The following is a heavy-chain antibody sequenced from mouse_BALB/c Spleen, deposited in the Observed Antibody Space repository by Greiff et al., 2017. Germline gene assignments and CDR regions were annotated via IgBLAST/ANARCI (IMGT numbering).Heavy chain of an antibody. CDR2: IRLKSNIYAT. CDR3: TSIYYYGSSSMDY. J-gene: IGHJ4*01. Sequence: DVMLVESGGGLVQPGGSMKLSCVASGFTFSNYWMNWVRQSPEKGLEWVAEIRLKSNIYATHYAESVKGRFTISRDDSKSSVYLQMNNLRAEDTGIYYCTSIYYYGSSSMDYWGQGTSVTVSS. D-gene: IGHD1-1*01. CDR1: GFTFSNYW. V-gene: IGHV6-6*02.